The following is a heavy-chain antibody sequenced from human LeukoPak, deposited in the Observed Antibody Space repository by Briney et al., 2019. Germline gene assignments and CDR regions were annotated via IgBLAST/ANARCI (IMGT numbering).Heavy chain of an antibody. J-gene: IGHJ4*02. CDR3: ARAAGKDSSGYYLLKETHLDY. CDR2: IDHSGST. Sequence: SETLSLTCAVYGGAFSGYYWSWIRQPPGKGLEWIGEIDHSGSTNYNPSLRSRVTISVDTSKNQFSLKLSSVTAADTAVYYCARAAGKDSSGYYLLKETHLDYWGQGTLVTVSS. D-gene: IGHD3-22*01. CDR1: GGAFSGYY. V-gene: IGHV4-34*01.